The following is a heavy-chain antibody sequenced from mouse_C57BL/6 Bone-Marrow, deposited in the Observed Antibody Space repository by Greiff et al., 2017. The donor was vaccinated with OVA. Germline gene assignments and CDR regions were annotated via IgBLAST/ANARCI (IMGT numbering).Heavy chain of an antibody. Sequence: EVHLVESGGGLVQPGGSLKLSCAASGFTFSDYGMAWVRQAPRKGPEWVAFISNLAYSIYYADTVTGRFTISRENAKNTLYLEMSSLRSEDTAMYYCARRAYYSNYGGWYFDDWGTGTTVTVSS. CDR3: ARRAYYSNYGGWYFDD. CDR2: ISNLAYSI. D-gene: IGHD2-5*01. CDR1: GFTFSDYG. V-gene: IGHV5-15*01. J-gene: IGHJ1*03.